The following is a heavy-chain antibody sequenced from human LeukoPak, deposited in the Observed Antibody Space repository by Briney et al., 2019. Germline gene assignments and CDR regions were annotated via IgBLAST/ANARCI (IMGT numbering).Heavy chain of an antibody. CDR3: ARVRRGNPIDY. V-gene: IGHV1-18*01. D-gene: IGHD4-23*01. CDR2: ISAYNGNT. Sequence: ASVKVSCKASGYTFTSYGISWVRQAPGQGGEWMGWISAYNGNTNYEQKLQGRVTMTTDTSTSTAYMELRSLRSDDTAVYYCARVRRGNPIDYWGQGTLVTVYS. CDR1: GYTFTSYG. J-gene: IGHJ4*02.